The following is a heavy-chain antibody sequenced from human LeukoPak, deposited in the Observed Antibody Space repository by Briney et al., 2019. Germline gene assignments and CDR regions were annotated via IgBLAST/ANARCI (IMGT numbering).Heavy chain of an antibody. V-gene: IGHV3-33*01. D-gene: IGHD5/OR15-5a*01. J-gene: IGHJ3*02. CDR2: IWYDGSNK. CDR1: GFTFSSYG. CDR3: ARGSTSDAFDI. Sequence: GRSLRLSCAASGFTFSSYGMHWVRQAPGKGLEWVAVIWYDGSNKYYADSVKGRFTISRDNSKNTLYLQMSSLRAEDTAVYYCARGSTSDAFDIWGQGTMVTVSS.